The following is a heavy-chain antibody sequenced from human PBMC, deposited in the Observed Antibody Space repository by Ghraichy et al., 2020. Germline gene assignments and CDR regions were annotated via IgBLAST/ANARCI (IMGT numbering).Heavy chain of an antibody. CDR2: VFSSGST. CDR3: GRHLAVNGISYFYYGVDV. CDR1: GGSINSYY. J-gene: IGHJ6*02. Sequence: SETLSLTCTVSGGSINSYYWSWVRQPPGKGLEWIGYVFSSGSTKYNPALQSRVTMSPDTSQNQVSLQLSSVTAADTAIYYCGRHLAVNGISYFYYGVDVWGQGTTVTVSS. D-gene: IGHD6-19*01. V-gene: IGHV4-59*08.